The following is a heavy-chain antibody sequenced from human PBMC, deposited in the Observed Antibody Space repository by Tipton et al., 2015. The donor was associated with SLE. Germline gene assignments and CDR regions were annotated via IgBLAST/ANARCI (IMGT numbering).Heavy chain of an antibody. CDR2: IYYSGST. Sequence: TLSLTCTVSGGSISSSSYYWGWIRQPPGKGLEWIGSIYYSGSTYYNPSLKSRVTISVDTSKNQFSLKLNSVTAADTAVYYCARDQGRIAGGGYWGQGTLVTVSS. V-gene: IGHV4-39*07. D-gene: IGHD6-19*01. J-gene: IGHJ4*02. CDR1: GGSISSSSYY. CDR3: ARDQGRIAGGGY.